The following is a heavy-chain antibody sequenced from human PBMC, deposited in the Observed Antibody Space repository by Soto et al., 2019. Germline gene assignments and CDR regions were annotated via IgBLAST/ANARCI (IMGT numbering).Heavy chain of an antibody. V-gene: IGHV4-4*07. CDR3: ARGQRFSDSFDP. CDR1: GGAISGYY. D-gene: IGHD3-3*01. CDR2: IYSSGGT. J-gene: IGHJ5*02. Sequence: PSETLSLTCTVSGGAISGYYWTWVRQPAGKGLEWIGRIYSSGGTKYNPSPKSRVDMSLDTSKNQFSLRLSSVTAADTAVYYCARGQRFSDSFDPWGQGTLVTVSS.